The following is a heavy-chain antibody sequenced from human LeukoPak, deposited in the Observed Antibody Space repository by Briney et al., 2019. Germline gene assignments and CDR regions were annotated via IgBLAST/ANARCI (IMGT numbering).Heavy chain of an antibody. CDR3: AVLWFGELLYRNNFDY. CDR1: GFSFSNYA. CDR2: ISGSGGRT. J-gene: IGHJ4*02. V-gene: IGHV3-23*01. D-gene: IGHD3-10*01. Sequence: GGSLRLSCAGSGFSFSNYAMSWVRQAPGKGLEWVSIISGSGGRTYYADSVKGRFTISRDNSKNTLYLQMNSLRAEDTAVYYCAVLWFGELLYRNNFDYWGQGTLVTVSS.